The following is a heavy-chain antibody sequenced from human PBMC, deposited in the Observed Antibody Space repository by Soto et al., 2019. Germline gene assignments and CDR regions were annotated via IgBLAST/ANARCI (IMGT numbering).Heavy chain of an antibody. CDR1: GFTVSSNY. CDR2: IYSEGTT. V-gene: IGHV3-53*01. CDR3: AKDRPWIQLRFVASAEYYYGMEV. J-gene: IGHJ6*02. D-gene: IGHD5-18*01. Sequence: GGSLRLSCVASGFTVSSNYMSLVRQAPGKGLEWVSVIYSEGTTYYADSVKVRFTVSRYNSKNTLYLQMNSLRAEDTAVYYCAKDRPWIQLRFVASAEYYYGMEVSGQGTTVTVAS.